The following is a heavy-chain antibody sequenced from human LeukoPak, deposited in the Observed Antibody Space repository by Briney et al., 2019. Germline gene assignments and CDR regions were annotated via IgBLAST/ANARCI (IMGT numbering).Heavy chain of an antibody. D-gene: IGHD4-17*01. J-gene: IGHJ4*02. CDR2: ISTRSSYI. V-gene: IGHV3-21*01. Sequence: GGSLRLSCTASGFTFNGYSMNWVRQAPGKGLEWVSSISTRSSYIYYADSVKGRFTISRNNPKSSLYLQMNSLRAEDTAVYYCARNRGDPSYFDYWGQGTLVTVSS. CDR1: GFTFNGYS. CDR3: ARNRGDPSYFDY.